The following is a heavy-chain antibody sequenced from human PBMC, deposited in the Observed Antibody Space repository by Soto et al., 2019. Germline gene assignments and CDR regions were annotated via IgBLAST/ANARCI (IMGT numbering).Heavy chain of an antibody. CDR2: IDWDDDK. Sequence: SGPTLVNPTKTLTLTCTFSGFSLKTSGVCVSWISQPPGKALEWLARIDWDDDKYYSTSLKTRLTISKDTSKNHVVLTMTNMDPVDTATYYCAHIQFPLFGSGPYHFMDVWGKGTTVTVS. V-gene: IGHV2-70*11. D-gene: IGHD3-10*01. J-gene: IGHJ6*03. CDR3: AHIQFPLFGSGPYHFMDV. CDR1: GFSLKTSGVC.